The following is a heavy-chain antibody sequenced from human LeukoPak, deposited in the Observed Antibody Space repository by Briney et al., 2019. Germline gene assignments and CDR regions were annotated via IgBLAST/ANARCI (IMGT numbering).Heavy chain of an antibody. Sequence: SETLSLTCAVYGGSFSGYYWSWIRQPPGKGLEWIGEINHSGSTNYNPSLKSRVTISVDTSKNQFSLKLSSVTAADTAVYYCARVRGDYYGSDNWFDPWGQGTLSPSPQ. CDR2: INHSGST. CDR1: GGSFSGYY. D-gene: IGHD3-10*01. J-gene: IGHJ5*02. V-gene: IGHV4-34*01. CDR3: ARVRGDYYGSDNWFDP.